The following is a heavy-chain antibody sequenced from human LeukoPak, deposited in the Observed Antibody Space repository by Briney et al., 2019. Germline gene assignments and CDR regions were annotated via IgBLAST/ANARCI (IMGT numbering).Heavy chain of an antibody. V-gene: IGHV4-59*12. D-gene: IGHD6-13*01. J-gene: IGHJ5*02. CDR1: GGSISSYY. Sequence: SETLSLTCTVSGGSISSYYWNWIRQSPGKGLEWIGNIYYSGSTNYNPSLKSRVTISVDTSKNQFSLKLSSVTAADTAVYYCARDLRSSWEGNWFDPWGQGTLVTVSS. CDR3: ARDLRSSWEGNWFDP. CDR2: IYYSGST.